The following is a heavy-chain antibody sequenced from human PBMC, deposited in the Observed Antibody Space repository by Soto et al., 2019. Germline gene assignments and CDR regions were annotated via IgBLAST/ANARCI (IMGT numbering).Heavy chain of an antibody. CDR3: VRDAESPGISGSWGAFDI. CDR2: IYYSGST. D-gene: IGHD1-20*01. CDR1: VGSIRNGAYY. Sequence: SETLSLTCTVSVGSIRNGAYYWSWSRHVPGKGLEWIGYIYYSGSTNYNASLKSRVTMSIDMSKNQFSLKLSSMTAADTAVYYCVRDAESPGISGSWGAFDIWGQGTVVTVSS. V-gene: IGHV4-61*08. J-gene: IGHJ3*02.